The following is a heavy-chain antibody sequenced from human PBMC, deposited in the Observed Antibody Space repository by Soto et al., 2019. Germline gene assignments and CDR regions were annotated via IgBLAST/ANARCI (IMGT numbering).Heavy chain of an antibody. CDR3: AREVGYSSSDFDY. Sequence: GGSLRLSCAASGFTFSDYYMSWIRQAPGKGLDWVSYISSSGITIYYADSVKGRFTISRDNAKNSLYLQMNSLRAEDTAVYYCAREVGYSSSDFDYWGQGTLVTVSS. CDR1: GFTFSDYY. J-gene: IGHJ4*02. CDR2: ISSSGITI. D-gene: IGHD6-6*01. V-gene: IGHV3-11*01.